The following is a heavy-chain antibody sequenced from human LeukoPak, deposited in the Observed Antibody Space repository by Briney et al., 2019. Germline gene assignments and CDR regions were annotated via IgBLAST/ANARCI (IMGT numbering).Heavy chain of an antibody. CDR3: ARILAAAGTIWFDP. Sequence: ASVKVSCKASGGTFSSYAISWVRQAPGQGPEWMGWISAYNGNTNYAQKLQGRVTMTTDTSTSTAYMELRSLRSDDTAVYYCARILAAAGTIWFDPWGQGTLVTVSS. D-gene: IGHD6-13*01. V-gene: IGHV1-18*01. CDR2: ISAYNGNT. CDR1: GGTFSSYA. J-gene: IGHJ5*02.